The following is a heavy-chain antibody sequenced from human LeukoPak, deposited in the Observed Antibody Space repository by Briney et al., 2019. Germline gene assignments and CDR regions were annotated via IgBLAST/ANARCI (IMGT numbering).Heavy chain of an antibody. CDR1: GYTFTGYY. CDR3: ARDYRRTHYYDSSGLDD. Sequence: ASLKVSCKAAGYTFTGYYMHWVRQAPGQGLEWRGGINPNSGGTNYAQKFQGRVTMTRDTSISTAYMELSRLTSDDTAVYYCARDYRRTHYYDSSGLDDWGQGTLVTVSS. J-gene: IGHJ4*02. V-gene: IGHV1-2*02. D-gene: IGHD3-22*01. CDR2: INPNSGGT.